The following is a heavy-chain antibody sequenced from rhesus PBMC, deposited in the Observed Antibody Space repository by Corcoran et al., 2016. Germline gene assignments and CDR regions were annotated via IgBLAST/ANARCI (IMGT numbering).Heavy chain of an antibody. CDR3: ARDGYSNPFDY. V-gene: IGHV4S10*01. D-gene: IGHD5-24*01. CDR2: IYCSSTST. Sequence: QVQLQESGPGVVKPSETLSLTCAVSGGSISDRYRWSWIRQRPGQGREWIGYIYCSSTSTNHNPSLKSRVTISKDTSKNQFSLKLSSVTAADTAVYYCARDGYSNPFDYWGQGVLVPVSS. J-gene: IGHJ4*01. CDR1: GGSISDRYR.